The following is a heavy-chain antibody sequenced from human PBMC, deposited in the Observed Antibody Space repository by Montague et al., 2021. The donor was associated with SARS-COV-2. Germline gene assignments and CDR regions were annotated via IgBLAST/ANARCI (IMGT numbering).Heavy chain of an antibody. D-gene: IGHD3-16*01. V-gene: IGHV4-34*01. J-gene: IGHJ4*02. Sequence: SETLSLTCGVYGVPFSDDFWTWIRQSPEKGLEWIGEISLSGRTNYNPSLNNRVTISLDTSRKQFSLNLNSVTAADTAIYYCARDFERGGNFDYWGQGILVTASS. CDR3: ARDFERGGNFDY. CDR1: GVPFSDDF. CDR2: ISLSGRT.